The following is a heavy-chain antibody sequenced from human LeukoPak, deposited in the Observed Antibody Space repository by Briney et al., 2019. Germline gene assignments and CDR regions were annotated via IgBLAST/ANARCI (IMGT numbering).Heavy chain of an antibody. CDR1: GFTFSSYA. V-gene: IGHV3-23*01. CDR3: AKGQALSSSWDLRAVKKVGPFDY. J-gene: IGHJ4*02. D-gene: IGHD6-13*01. Sequence: GGSLRLSCAASGFTFSSYAMSWVRQAPGKGLEWVSAISGSGGSTYYADSVKGRFTISRDDSKNTLYLQMNSLRAEDTAVYYCAKGQALSSSWDLRAVKKVGPFDYWGQGTLVTVSS. CDR2: ISGSGGST.